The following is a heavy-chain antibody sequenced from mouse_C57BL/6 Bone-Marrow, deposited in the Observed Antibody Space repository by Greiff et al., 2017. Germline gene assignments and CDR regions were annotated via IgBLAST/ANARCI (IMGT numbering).Heavy chain of an antibody. J-gene: IGHJ2*01. D-gene: IGHD2-2*01. CDR3: ARSEGYDNY. Sequence: VQLQQSGPELVKPGASVKISCKASGYAFSSSWMNWVKQRPGKGLEWIGRIYPGDGDTNYNGKFKGKATLTADKSSSTAYMQLSSLTSEDSAVYFCARSEGYDNYWGQGTTLTVSS. V-gene: IGHV1-82*01. CDR2: IYPGDGDT. CDR1: GYAFSSSW.